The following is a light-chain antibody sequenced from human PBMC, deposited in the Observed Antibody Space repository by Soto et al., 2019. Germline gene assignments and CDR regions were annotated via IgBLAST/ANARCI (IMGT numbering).Light chain of an antibody. CDR3: RQYHNWPPQYT. J-gene: IGKJ2*01. CDR2: GAS. CDR1: QSVASN. V-gene: IGKV3-15*01. Sequence: EIVMTQSPASLSVSPGDGSTLSCRASQSVASNVAWYQQRPGQGPRLLIHGASTRAVGVPARFSGSGSGTAFSLTISILQSEDFAVYYCRQYHNWPPQYTFGQGTKLQIK.